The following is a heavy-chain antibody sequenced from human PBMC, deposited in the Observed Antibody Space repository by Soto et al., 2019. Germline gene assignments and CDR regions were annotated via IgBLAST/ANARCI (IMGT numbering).Heavy chain of an antibody. CDR1: GYTFTTYD. D-gene: IGHD6-13*01. V-gene: IGHV1-8*01. CDR3: ARDAFIAAAGKGAFDI. Sequence: GASVKVSCKASGYTFTTYDSNWVRQAAGQGLEWTGWMNPNSDNTGHAQKLQGRVTMTTDTSTSTAYMELRSLRSDDTAVYYCARDAFIAAAGKGAFDIWGQGTMVTVSS. J-gene: IGHJ3*02. CDR2: MNPNSDNT.